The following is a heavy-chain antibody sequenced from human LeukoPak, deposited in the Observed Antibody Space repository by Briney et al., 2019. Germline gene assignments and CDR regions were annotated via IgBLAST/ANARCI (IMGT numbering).Heavy chain of an antibody. CDR2: INPNSGGT. J-gene: IGHJ5*02. CDR1: GYTFTGYY. CDR3: ARAMGERNYLRFDP. V-gene: IGHV1-2*06. D-gene: IGHD1-7*01. Sequence: ASVKVSCKASGYTFTGYYMHWVRQAPGQGLEWMGRINPNSGGTNYAQKFQGRVTMTRDTSISTAYMELSRPRSDDTAVYYCARAMGERNYLRFDPWGQGTLVTVSS.